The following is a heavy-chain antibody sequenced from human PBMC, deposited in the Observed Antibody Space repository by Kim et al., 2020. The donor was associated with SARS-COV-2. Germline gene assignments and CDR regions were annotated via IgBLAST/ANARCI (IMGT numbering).Heavy chain of an antibody. CDR2: ISYDGSNQ. V-gene: IGHV3-30*04. CDR3: ARTALRETRGYNYGPFDY. Sequence: GGSLRLSCSASGFSFSSYTLHWVRQAPGKGLEWVALISYDGSNQYYVDSVKGRSTISRDNSKNTLYLQMNSLRDEDTAVYYCARTALRETRGYNYGPFDYGGRGTRVTVSS. D-gene: IGHD3-22*01. CDR1: GFSFSSYT. J-gene: IGHJ4*02.